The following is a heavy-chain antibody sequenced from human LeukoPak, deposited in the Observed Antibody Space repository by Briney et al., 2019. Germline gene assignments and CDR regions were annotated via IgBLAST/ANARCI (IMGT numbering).Heavy chain of an antibody. J-gene: IGHJ4*02. V-gene: IGHV3-23*01. Sequence: GGSLRLSCAASGFTFSSYAMSWVRQAPGKGLEWVSAISGSGGSTYYADSVKGRFTISRDNAKNSLYLQMNSLRAEDTAVYYCARVVGYCSGGSRYFDYWGQGTLVTVSS. CDR3: ARVVGYCSGGSRYFDY. D-gene: IGHD2-15*01. CDR2: ISGSGGST. CDR1: GFTFSSYA.